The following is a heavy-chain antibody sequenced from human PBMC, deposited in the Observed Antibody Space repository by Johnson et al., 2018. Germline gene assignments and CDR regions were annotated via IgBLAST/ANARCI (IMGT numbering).Heavy chain of an antibody. CDR3: ARRAMVRGATLIPNDAFDI. D-gene: IGHD3-10*01. CDR2: IWYDGSNK. CDR1: GFTFSSYG. Sequence: QVQLVQSGGGVVQPGRSLRLSCAASGFTFSSYGMHWVRQAPGKGLEWVAVIWYDGSNKYYADSVKGRFTISRDNSKNALYRQRNSLSAEDTAVDYCARRAMVRGATLIPNDAFDIWGQGTRVTVSS. J-gene: IGHJ3*02. V-gene: IGHV3-33*01.